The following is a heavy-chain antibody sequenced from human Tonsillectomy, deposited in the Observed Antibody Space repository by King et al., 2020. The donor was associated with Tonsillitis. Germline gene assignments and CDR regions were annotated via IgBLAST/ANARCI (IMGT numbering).Heavy chain of an antibody. D-gene: IGHD3-9*01. CDR1: GFTFSNHA. CDR3: ARVIFQGNYYYMDV. Sequence: QLVESGGGVVQTGGSLRLSCAASGFTFSNHAIYWVRQAPGKGLEWVAVISYDGGNKFYADSVKGRFTISRDNSNSTLYLQMDSLRAEDTAVFYCARVIFQGNYYYMDVWGKGTTVTVSS. V-gene: IGHV3-30-3*01. J-gene: IGHJ6*03. CDR2: ISYDGGNK.